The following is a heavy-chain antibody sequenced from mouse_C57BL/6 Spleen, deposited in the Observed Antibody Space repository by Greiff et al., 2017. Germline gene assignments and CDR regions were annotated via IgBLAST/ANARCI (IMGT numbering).Heavy chain of an antibody. D-gene: IGHD4-1*02. CDR1: GFTFTDYY. CDR3: ARSSTGTGGFDY. V-gene: IGHV7-3*01. J-gene: IGHJ2*01. CDR2: IRNKANGYTT. Sequence: EVQLVESGGGLVQPGGSLILSCAASGFTFTDYYMSWVRQPPGKALEWLGFIRNKANGYTTEYSASVKGRFTISRDNSQSILYLQMNALRAEDSATYYCARSSTGTGGFDYWGQGTTLTVSS.